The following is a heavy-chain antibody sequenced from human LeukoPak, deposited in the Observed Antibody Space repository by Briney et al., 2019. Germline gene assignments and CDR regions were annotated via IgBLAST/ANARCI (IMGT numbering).Heavy chain of an antibody. J-gene: IGHJ5*02. CDR3: ARDLVVVPAAIRRAFDP. CDR2: ISGTGSTT. V-gene: IGHV3-48*04. Sequence: GGSLRLSCAASGFTFSSNAMNWVRQAPGKGLEWVSAISGTGSTTYYADSVKGRFTISRDNAKNSLYLQMNSLRAEDAAVHYCARDLVVVPAAIRRAFDPWGQGTLVNVSS. CDR1: GFTFSSNA. D-gene: IGHD2-2*02.